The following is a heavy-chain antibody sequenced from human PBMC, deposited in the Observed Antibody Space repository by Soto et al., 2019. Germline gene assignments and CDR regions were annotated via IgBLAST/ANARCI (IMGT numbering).Heavy chain of an antibody. V-gene: IGHV1-3*01. D-gene: IGHD2-2*01. Sequence: QVQLVQSGAEVKKPGASVKVSCKASGYTFTSYAMHWVRQAPGQRLEWMGWINAGNGNTKYSQKFQGRVTITRDTSASTAYMELSSLRSEDTAVYYCASRGIGYCSSTSCHGWFDPWGQGTLVTVSS. CDR3: ASRGIGYCSSTSCHGWFDP. CDR1: GYTFTSYA. J-gene: IGHJ5*02. CDR2: INAGNGNT.